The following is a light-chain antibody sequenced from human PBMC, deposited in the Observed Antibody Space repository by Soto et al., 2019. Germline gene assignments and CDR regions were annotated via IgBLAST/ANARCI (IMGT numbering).Light chain of an antibody. V-gene: IGKV3-15*01. CDR1: QSVSST. CDR2: GAS. Sequence: EIVLTQSPGTLSLSPGERATLSCRVSQSVSSTSLAWYQQKPGQAPRLLIYGASTRATGIPARFSGSGSGTEFTLTISSLQSEDFAVYYCQQYNNWPWTFGQGTKVDIK. CDR3: QQYNNWPWT. J-gene: IGKJ1*01.